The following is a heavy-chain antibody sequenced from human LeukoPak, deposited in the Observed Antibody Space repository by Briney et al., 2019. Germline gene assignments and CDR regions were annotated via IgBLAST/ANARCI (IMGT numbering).Heavy chain of an antibody. D-gene: IGHD6-25*01. J-gene: IGHJ6*04. CDR3: ARARGYSGQHTDV. Sequence: GGSPRLSCAASGFTFSSYSMNWVRQAPGKGLGWVSYISSSSSIIYYADSMKGRFTISRDNAKNSLYLQMNSLRAEDTAVYYCARARGYSGQHTDVWGKGTTVTVFS. CDR2: ISSSSSII. CDR1: GFTFSSYS. V-gene: IGHV3-48*04.